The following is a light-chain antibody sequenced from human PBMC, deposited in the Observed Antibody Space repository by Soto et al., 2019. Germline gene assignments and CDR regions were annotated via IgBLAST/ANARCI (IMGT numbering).Light chain of an antibody. Sequence: EIVLTQSPATLSLSPGERGTLSCRASQSVSSYLAWYQQKPGQAPRLLIYDASNRATGIPARFSGSGSGTDFTLTISSLEPEDFAVYYCQQRSNGPPYTFGQGTKLEIK. J-gene: IGKJ2*01. CDR1: QSVSSY. CDR3: QQRSNGPPYT. V-gene: IGKV3-11*01. CDR2: DAS.